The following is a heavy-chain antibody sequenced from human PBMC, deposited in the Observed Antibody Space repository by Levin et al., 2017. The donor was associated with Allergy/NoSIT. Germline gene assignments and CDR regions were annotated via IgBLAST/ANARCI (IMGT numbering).Heavy chain of an antibody. CDR3: ARLKLKEHWFEP. V-gene: IGHV1-2*02. D-gene: IGHD1-26*01. CDR1: GYTFTGYY. CDR2: INPNSGGT. J-gene: IGHJ5*02. Sequence: GESLKISCKASGYTFTGYYMHWVRQAPGQGLEWMGWINPNSGGTNYAQKFQGRVTMTRDTSISTAYMELSRLRSDDTAVYYCARLKLKEHWFEPWGQGTLVTVSS.